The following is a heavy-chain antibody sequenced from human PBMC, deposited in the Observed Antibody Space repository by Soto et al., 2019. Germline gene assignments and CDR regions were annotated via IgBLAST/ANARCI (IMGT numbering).Heavy chain of an antibody. CDR2: IWYDGSNK. J-gene: IGHJ6*02. D-gene: IGHD2-2*01. CDR3: ARDCSSTLTVHYYYYGMDV. Sequence: GGSLRLSCAASGFTFSSYGMHWVRQAPGKGLEWVAVIWYDGSNKYYADSVKGRFTISRDNSKNTLYLQMNSLRAEDTAVYYCARDCSSTLTVHYYYYGMDVWGQGTTVTVSS. CDR1: GFTFSSYG. V-gene: IGHV3-33*01.